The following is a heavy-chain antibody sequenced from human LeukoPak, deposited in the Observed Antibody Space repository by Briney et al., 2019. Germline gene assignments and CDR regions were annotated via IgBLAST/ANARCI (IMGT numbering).Heavy chain of an antibody. J-gene: IGHJ6*03. CDR1: GFTFNSYE. CDR2: ISSSGSTI. Sequence: PGGSLRLSCAASGFTFNSYEMNWVRQAPGKGLQWVSYISSSGSTIYYADSVKGRFTISRDNAKNSLYLQVNSLRAEDTAVYCCARGSGYRTYYYYVDVWGKGTTVTVSS. CDR3: ARGSGYRTYYYYVDV. V-gene: IGHV3-48*03. D-gene: IGHD3-22*01.